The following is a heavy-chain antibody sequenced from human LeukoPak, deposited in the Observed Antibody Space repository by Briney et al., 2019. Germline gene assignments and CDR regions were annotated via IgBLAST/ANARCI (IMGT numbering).Heavy chain of an antibody. D-gene: IGHD4-11*01. CDR2: ISGSGGST. J-gene: IGHJ6*02. CDR3: AKVAEAVTYYFYYYGMDV. CDR1: GFTFGKYW. V-gene: IGHV3-23*01. Sequence: GGSLRLSCVASGFTFGKYWMSWVRQAPGKGLEWVSVISGSGGSTYYADSVKGRFTISRDNSKNTLSLQMNSLRAEDTAVYYCAKVAEAVTYYFYYYGMDVWGQGTTVTVSS.